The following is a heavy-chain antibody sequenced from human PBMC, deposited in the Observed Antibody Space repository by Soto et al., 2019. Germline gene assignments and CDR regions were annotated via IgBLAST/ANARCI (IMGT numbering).Heavy chain of an antibody. J-gene: IGHJ6*02. CDR1: GYTFTRSG. CDR3: GREGVAPYYYYGMDV. Sequence: GVSVKVSCKASGYTFTRSGISWVRQAPGEGLEWMGWISTYNGGTNYAQTFQGRVTMTTDTSTSTVHMEVRSLRADDTAVYYCGREGVAPYYYYGMDVWGQGTPVTVSS. CDR2: ISTYNGGT. V-gene: IGHV1-18*01. D-gene: IGHD5-12*01.